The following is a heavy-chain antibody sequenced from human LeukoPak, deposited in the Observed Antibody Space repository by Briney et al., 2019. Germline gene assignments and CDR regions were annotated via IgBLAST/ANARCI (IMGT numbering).Heavy chain of an antibody. Sequence: SVKVSCKASGGTFSSYAISWVRQAPGQGLEWMGRIIPILGIANYAQKFQGRVTMTEDTSTDTAYMELSSLRSEDTAVYYCATVQRIYGSGSYDAFDIWGQGTMVTVSS. CDR1: GGTFSSYA. J-gene: IGHJ3*02. D-gene: IGHD3-10*01. V-gene: IGHV1-69*04. CDR2: IIPILGIA. CDR3: ATVQRIYGSGSYDAFDI.